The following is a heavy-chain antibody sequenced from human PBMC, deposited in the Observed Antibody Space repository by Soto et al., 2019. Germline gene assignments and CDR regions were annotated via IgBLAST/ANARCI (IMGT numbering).Heavy chain of an antibody. D-gene: IGHD3-9*01. CDR1: GFTFSNAW. Sequence: EVQLVESGGDLVKPGGSLRLSCAASGFTFSNAWMSWVRQAPGKGLEWVGRIKSKTDGGTTDYAAPVKGRFTISRDDSKNTLYLQMNSLKTEDTTVYYCTTYILIGLIHVPWGQGTLVTVSS. J-gene: IGHJ5*02. CDR3: TTYILIGLIHVP. V-gene: IGHV3-15*07. CDR2: IKSKTDGGTT.